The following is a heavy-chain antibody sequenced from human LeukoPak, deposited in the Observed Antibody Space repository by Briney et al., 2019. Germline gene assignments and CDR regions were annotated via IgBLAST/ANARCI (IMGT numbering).Heavy chain of an antibody. D-gene: IGHD3-22*01. V-gene: IGHV3-15*01. Sequence: GGPLRLSCAASGFTFSNAWMSWVRQAPGKGLEWVGRIKSKTDGGTTDYAAPVKGRFTISRDDSKNTLYLQMNSLKTEDTAVYYCTSTYYYDSSGYFSSCYFDYWGQGTLVTVSS. CDR1: GFTFSNAW. CDR3: TSTYYYDSSGYFSSCYFDY. CDR2: IKSKTDGGTT. J-gene: IGHJ4*02.